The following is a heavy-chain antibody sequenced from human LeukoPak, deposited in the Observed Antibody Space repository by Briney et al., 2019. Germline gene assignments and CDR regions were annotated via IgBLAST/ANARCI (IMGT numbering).Heavy chain of an antibody. V-gene: IGHV4-34*01. CDR2: INHSGST. Sequence: SETLSLTCAVYGGSFSGYYWSWIRQPPGKGLEWIGEINHSGSTNYNPSLKSRVTISVDTSKNQFSLKLSSVTAADTAVYYCARDIIGWFDPWRQGTLVTVSS. D-gene: IGHD2/OR15-2a*01. J-gene: IGHJ5*02. CDR3: ARDIIGWFDP. CDR1: GGSFSGYY.